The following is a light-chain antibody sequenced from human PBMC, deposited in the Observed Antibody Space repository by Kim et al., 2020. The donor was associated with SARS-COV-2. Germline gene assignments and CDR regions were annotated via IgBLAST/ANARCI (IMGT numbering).Light chain of an antibody. CDR1: KLGDKY. J-gene: IGLJ3*02. Sequence: VSPGQTASITCSGDKLGDKYACWYQQKPGQSPVLVIYQDSKRPSGIPERFSGSNAGNTATLTISGTQAMDEADYYCQAWDSSTWVFGGGTKLTVL. CDR2: QDS. V-gene: IGLV3-1*01. CDR3: QAWDSSTWV.